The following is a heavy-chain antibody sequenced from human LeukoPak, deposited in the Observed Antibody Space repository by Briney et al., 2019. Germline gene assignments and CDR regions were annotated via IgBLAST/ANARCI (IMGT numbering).Heavy chain of an antibody. Sequence: GGSLRLSCAASGFTFSSYGMHWVRQAPGKGLEWVAVISYDGSNKYYADSVKGRFTISRDNSKNTLYLQMNSLRAEDTAVYYCARTGTTQDYWGQGTLVTVSS. D-gene: IGHD1-7*01. CDR1: GFTFSSYG. J-gene: IGHJ4*02. CDR3: ARTGTTQDY. CDR2: ISYDGSNK. V-gene: IGHV3-30*03.